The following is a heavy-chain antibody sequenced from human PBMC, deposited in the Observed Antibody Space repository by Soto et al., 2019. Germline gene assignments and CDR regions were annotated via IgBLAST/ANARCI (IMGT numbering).Heavy chain of an antibody. D-gene: IGHD7-27*01. CDR3: GLEPTGTGGFDY. CDR2: IDLDIGDT. Sequence: ASVKVSCKASGHTFTGHHMHWVRQAPGQGLEWMGLIDLDIGDTKYAQKFQGRITSTSDTSITTAYMELRGLRSDDTAVYYCGLEPTGTGGFDYWGQGTLVTVSS. J-gene: IGHJ4*02. CDR1: GHTFTGHH. V-gene: IGHV1-2*02.